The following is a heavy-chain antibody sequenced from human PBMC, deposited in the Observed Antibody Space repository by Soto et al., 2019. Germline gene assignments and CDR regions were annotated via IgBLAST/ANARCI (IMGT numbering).Heavy chain of an antibody. CDR3: ARDSGSIAARRFDP. D-gene: IGHD6-6*01. CDR1: GGSISSYY. CDR2: IYYSGST. Sequence: PSETLSLTCTVSGGSISSYYWSWIRQPPGKGLEWIGYIYYSGSTNYNPSLKSRVTISVDTSKNQFSLKLSSVTAADTAVYYCARDSGSIAARRFDPWGQGTLVTVSS. V-gene: IGHV4-59*01. J-gene: IGHJ5*02.